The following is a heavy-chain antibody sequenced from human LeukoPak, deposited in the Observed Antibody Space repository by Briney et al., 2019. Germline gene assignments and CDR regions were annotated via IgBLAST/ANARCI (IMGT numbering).Heavy chain of an antibody. CDR3: ARFQRDKPATHPDY. V-gene: IGHV3-11*04. CDR1: GFTFSDYY. D-gene: IGHD2-2*01. Sequence: GGSLRFSCAASGFTFSDYYMSWIRQAPGKGLEWVSYISSSGSTIYYADSVKGRFTISRDNAKNSLYLQMNSLRAEDTAVYYCARFQRDKPATHPDYWGQGTLVTVSS. J-gene: IGHJ4*02. CDR2: ISSSGSTI.